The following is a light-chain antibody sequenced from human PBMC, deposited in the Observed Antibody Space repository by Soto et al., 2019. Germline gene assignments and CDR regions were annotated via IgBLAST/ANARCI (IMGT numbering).Light chain of an antibody. CDR1: DSNVGSNL. CDR2: RDT. V-gene: IGLV1-47*01. CDR3: VAGDEDGNGPLYV. J-gene: IGLJ1*01. Sequence: QSVLTQPPSASGTPGQRVTISCSGTDSNVGSNLVSWYQQLPGTAPKLLIYRDTQRPSGVPDRFSGSKSGTSASLAISGLRSEDESDYSCVAGDEDGNGPLYVVGTGTTVTVL.